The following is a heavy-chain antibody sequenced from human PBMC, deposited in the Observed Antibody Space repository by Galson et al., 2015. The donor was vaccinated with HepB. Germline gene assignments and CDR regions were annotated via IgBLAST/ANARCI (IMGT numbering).Heavy chain of an antibody. CDR2: VFYSGST. CDR1: GGSVISSSYH. V-gene: IGHV4-39*07. CDR3: VREGALGELFDY. D-gene: IGHD3-10*01. Sequence: SETLSLTCTVSGGSVISSSYHWGWIRQPPGKGLEWVGSVFYSGSTYYNPSLKSRVTISVDTSTNQFSLKLSSVTAADTAVYYCVREGALGELFDYWGQGTLVTVSS. J-gene: IGHJ4*02.